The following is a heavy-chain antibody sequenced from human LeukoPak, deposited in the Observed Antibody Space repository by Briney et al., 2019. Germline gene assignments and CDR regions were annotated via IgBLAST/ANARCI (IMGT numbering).Heavy chain of an antibody. V-gene: IGHV3-69-1*02. D-gene: IGHD2-15*01. CDR2: ITSGSTI. CDR1: GFTFSDYY. J-gene: IGHJ4*02. Sequence: GGSLRLSCAASGFTFSDYYMSWIRQAPGKGLEWVSYITSGSTIYYTDSVKGRFTISRDNAKNSLYLQMNSLRAEDTAVYYCARRWDYWGQGTLVTISS. CDR3: ARRWDY.